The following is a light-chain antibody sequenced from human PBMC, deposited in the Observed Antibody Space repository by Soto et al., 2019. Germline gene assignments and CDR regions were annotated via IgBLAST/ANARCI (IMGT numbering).Light chain of an antibody. CDR1: QSVSNNY. V-gene: IGKV3D-20*02. J-gene: IGKJ5*01. Sequence: SPCTWSRDTWARATPPSRASQSVSNNYLAWYQQKPGQAPRLLIYGASNRATGIPDRFSGSGSGTDFTLTISRLEPEDFAVYYCQQRGDWPPIPFGQGTLLEIK. CDR3: QQRGDWPPIP. CDR2: GAS.